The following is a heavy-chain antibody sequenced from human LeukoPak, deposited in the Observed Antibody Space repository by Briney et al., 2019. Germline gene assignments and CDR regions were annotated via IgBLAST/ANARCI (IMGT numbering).Heavy chain of an antibody. V-gene: IGHV1-18*01. D-gene: IGHD2-2*01. Sequence: GASVKVSCKASGYTFTSYGISWVRQAPGQGLEWMGWISAYNGNTNYAQKLQGRVTMTTDTSTSTAYMELRSLRPDDTAVYYCARDHLAYCSSTSCYFGYWGQGTLVTASS. J-gene: IGHJ4*02. CDR2: ISAYNGNT. CDR3: ARDHLAYCSSTSCYFGY. CDR1: GYTFTSYG.